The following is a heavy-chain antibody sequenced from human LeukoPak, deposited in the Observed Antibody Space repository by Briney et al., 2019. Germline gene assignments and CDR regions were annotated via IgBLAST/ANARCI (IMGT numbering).Heavy chain of an antibody. CDR3: ARMVGAQHTTVFDY. Sequence: PGGSLRLSCAASGFTFSGSAMHWLRQASGKGLEWVGRIRSEANSYATAYAASVKGRFTISRDNAKNSLYLQMNSLRAEDTAVYYGARMVGAQHTTVFDYWGQGTLVTVSS. CDR1: GFTFSGSA. D-gene: IGHD1-26*01. CDR2: IRSEANSYAT. V-gene: IGHV3-73*01. J-gene: IGHJ4*02.